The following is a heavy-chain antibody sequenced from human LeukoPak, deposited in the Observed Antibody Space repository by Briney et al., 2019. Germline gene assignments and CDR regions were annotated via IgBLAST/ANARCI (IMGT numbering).Heavy chain of an antibody. J-gene: IGHJ4*02. D-gene: IGHD4-17*01. CDR1: GFTVSINS. Sequence: GSLRLSCTVSGFTVSINSMSWVRQAPGKGLEWVSFIYSGGNTHYSDSVKGRFTISRDNSKNTLYLQMNSLRAEDTAVYYCARRAGEYSHPYDYWGQGTLATVSS. CDR3: ARRAGEYSHPYDY. CDR2: IYSGGNT. V-gene: IGHV3-53*01.